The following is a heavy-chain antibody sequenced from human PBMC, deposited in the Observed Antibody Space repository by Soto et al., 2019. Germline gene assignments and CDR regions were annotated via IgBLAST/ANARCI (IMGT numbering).Heavy chain of an antibody. CDR2: IYWDDDK. J-gene: IGHJ6*02. CDR3: ASLNYYYFAMDV. CDR1: GFSLSSRGVG. V-gene: IGHV2-5*02. Sequence: QITLKESGPTLVKPTQTLMLTCTFSGFSLSSRGVGVGWIRQPPRKALEWPAVIYWDDDKRYSPSLKSRLTITKDTSKNQVFLTMTNMDPVDTATYYCASLNYYYFAMDVWGQGTTVTVSS.